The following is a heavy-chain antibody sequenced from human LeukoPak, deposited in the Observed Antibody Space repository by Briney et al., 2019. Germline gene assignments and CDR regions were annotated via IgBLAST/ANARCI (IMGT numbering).Heavy chain of an antibody. D-gene: IGHD2/OR15-2a*01. Sequence: HSGGSLRLSCAVSGFTFSSYWMSWVRQAPGKGLEWVANIKQDGNEKYYVDSVKGRFSISRDNAKNSLYLQMNSLRAEDTAVYYCARDFFPFDYWGQGTLVTVSS. CDR3: ARDFFPFDY. J-gene: IGHJ4*02. CDR2: IKQDGNEK. CDR1: GFTFSSYW. V-gene: IGHV3-7*03.